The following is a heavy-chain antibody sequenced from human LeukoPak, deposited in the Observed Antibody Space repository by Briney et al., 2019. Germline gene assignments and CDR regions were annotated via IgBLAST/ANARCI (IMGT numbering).Heavy chain of an antibody. Sequence: TGGSLRLSCAASGFTFSDYYMSWIRQAPGKGLEWVSFISSSGTTIYYADSVKGRFTISRDNARNSLYLQMNSLRAEDTAVYYCARRKSNCSGGNCYAYYFDYWGQGTLVTVSS. CDR1: GFTFSDYY. J-gene: IGHJ4*02. CDR2: ISSSGTTI. V-gene: IGHV3-11*04. CDR3: ARRKSNCSGGNCYAYYFDY. D-gene: IGHD2-15*01.